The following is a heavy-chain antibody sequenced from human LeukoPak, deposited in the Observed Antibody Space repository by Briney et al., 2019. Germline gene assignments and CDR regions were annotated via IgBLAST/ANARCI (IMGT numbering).Heavy chain of an antibody. CDR1: GLTFSSYW. V-gene: IGHV3-74*01. CDR2: VNTDGSAT. J-gene: IGHJ6*03. Sequence: GGSLRLSCAASGLTFSSYWMHWVRQAPGKGLVWVSRVNTDGSATTYADSVKGRFTISRDNAKNTLYLQMSSLRAEDTAVYYCVRDPGYFFLPYFYYMDVWGKGTTVTVSS. D-gene: IGHD2-2*03. CDR3: VRDPGYFFLPYFYYMDV.